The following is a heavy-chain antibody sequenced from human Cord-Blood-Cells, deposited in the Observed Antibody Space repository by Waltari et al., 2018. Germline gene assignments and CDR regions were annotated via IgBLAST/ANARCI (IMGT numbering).Heavy chain of an antibody. D-gene: IGHD3-9*01. CDR2: IYTSGST. CDR1: GGSISSYY. V-gene: IGHV4-4*07. CDR3: ARASFESPHYYYYMDV. J-gene: IGHJ6*03. Sequence: QVQLQESGPGLVKPSETLSLTCTVSGGSISSYYWSWIRQPAGKGLEWIGRIYTSGSTNYNPSLKSRVTMSVDTSKNQFSLKLSSVTAADTAVYYCARASFESPHYYYYMDVWGKGTTVTVSS.